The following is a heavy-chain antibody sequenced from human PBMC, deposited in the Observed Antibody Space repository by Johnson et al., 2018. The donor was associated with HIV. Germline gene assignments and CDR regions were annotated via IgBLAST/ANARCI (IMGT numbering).Heavy chain of an antibody. CDR1: GFTFSSFA. V-gene: IGHV3-30*14. J-gene: IGHJ3*02. D-gene: IGHD2-15*01. CDR3: ARAPGGSPRAAFDI. Sequence: VQLVESGGGVVQPGRSLRLSCAASGFTFSSFAMHWVRQAPGKGLEWVAVISYDGSNKYYADSVKGRFTISRENAKNSLYLQMNSLRAEDTALYYCARAPGGSPRAAFDIWGQGTMVTVSS. CDR2: ISYDGSNK.